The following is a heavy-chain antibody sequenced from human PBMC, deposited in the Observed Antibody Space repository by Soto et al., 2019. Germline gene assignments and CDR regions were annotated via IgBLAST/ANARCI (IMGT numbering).Heavy chain of an antibody. CDR2: IIPIFGTA. D-gene: IGHD3-10*01. V-gene: IGHV1-69*13. J-gene: IGHJ4*02. CDR3: ARHEFYYGGCDH. CDR1: GGTFSSYA. Sequence: SVKVSCKASGGTFSSYAISWVRQAPGQGLEWMGGIIPIFGTANYAQKFQGRVTITADESTSTAYMELSSLRSEDTATYYCARHEFYYGGCDHWGQGTLVTVSS.